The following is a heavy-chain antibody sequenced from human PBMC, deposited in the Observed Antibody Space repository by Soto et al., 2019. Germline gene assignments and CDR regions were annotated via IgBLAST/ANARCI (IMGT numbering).Heavy chain of an antibody. J-gene: IGHJ6*02. CDR3: ASPYGDYYYYGMDV. CDR2: INSDGSST. V-gene: IGHV3-74*01. CDR1: GFTFSSYW. D-gene: IGHD4-17*01. Sequence: GGSLRLSCAASGFTFSSYWMHWVRQAPGKGLVWVSRINSDGSSTSYADSVKGRFTISRDNAKNTLYLQMNSLGAEDTAVYYCASPYGDYYYYGMDVWGQGTTVTVSS.